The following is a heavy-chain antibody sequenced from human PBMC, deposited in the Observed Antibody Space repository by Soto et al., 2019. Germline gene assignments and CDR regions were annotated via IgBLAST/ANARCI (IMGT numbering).Heavy chain of an antibody. V-gene: IGHV3-30*03. J-gene: IGHJ4*02. Sequence: GGSLRLSCAAPGFTFSSYGMHWVRQAPGKGLEWVAVISYDGSNKYYADSVKGRFTISRDNSKNTLYLQMNSLRAEDTAVYYCARVVMVYATSEPPDYWGQGTLVTVSS. D-gene: IGHD2-8*01. CDR1: GFTFSSYG. CDR3: ARVVMVYATSEPPDY. CDR2: ISYDGSNK.